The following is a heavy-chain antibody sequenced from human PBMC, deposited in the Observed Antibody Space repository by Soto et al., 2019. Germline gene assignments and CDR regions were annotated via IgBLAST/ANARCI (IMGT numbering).Heavy chain of an antibody. CDR2: ISYDGSNK. V-gene: IGHV3-30*03. D-gene: IGHD3-9*01. CDR1: GFTFSSYG. CDR3: ATEGSDYDILAGSGYYGMDV. J-gene: IGHJ6*02. Sequence: QVQLVESGGGVVQPGRSLRLSCAASGFTFSSYGMHWVRQAPGKGLEWVAVISYDGSNKYYADSVKGRFTISRDNSKNTLYLKMNSLRAKDTAVYYCATEGSDYDILAGSGYYGMDVWGQGTTVTVSS.